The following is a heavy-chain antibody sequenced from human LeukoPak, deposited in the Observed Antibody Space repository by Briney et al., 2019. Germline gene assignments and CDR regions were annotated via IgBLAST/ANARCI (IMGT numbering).Heavy chain of an antibody. J-gene: IGHJ4*02. D-gene: IGHD4-11*01. CDR3: ARTVRVGDY. CDR2: IKQDGSEK. Sequence: GGSLRLSCAASGFTFSNYWMIWVRQAPGKGLEWVASIKQDGSEKQYVGSVRGRFTISRDNAKNSLYLQMNSLRAEDTAVYYCARTVRVGDYWGQGTLVTVSS. CDR1: GFTFSNYW. V-gene: IGHV3-7*03.